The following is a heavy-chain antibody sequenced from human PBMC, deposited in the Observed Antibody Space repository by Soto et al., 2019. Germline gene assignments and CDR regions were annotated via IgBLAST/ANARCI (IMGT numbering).Heavy chain of an antibody. CDR3: AKDRVDYGDYRGLDY. CDR2: ISGSGTNR. Sequence: EVQLLESGGGLVQPGGSLRISCAASGFTFSSYAMTWVRQAPGKGLEWVSAISGSGTNRYYADSVKGRFTISRDNSKNTLYRQMNSLRAEDTAVYYCAKDRVDYGDYRGLDYWGQGTLVTVSS. V-gene: IGHV3-23*01. CDR1: GFTFSSYA. J-gene: IGHJ4*02. D-gene: IGHD4-17*01.